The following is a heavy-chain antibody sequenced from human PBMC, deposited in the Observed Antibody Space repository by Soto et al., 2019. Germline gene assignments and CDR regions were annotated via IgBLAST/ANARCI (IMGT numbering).Heavy chain of an antibody. J-gene: IGHJ5*02. CDR3: ARDSPGGWFDP. V-gene: IGHV4-59*01. CDR1: GGSISSYY. Sequence: PSETLSLTCTDSGGSISSYYWSWIRQPPGKGLEWIGYIYYSGSTNYNPSLKSRVTISVDTSKNQFSLKLSSVTAADTAVYYCARDSPGGWFDPWGKGTRVPSP. CDR2: IYYSGST.